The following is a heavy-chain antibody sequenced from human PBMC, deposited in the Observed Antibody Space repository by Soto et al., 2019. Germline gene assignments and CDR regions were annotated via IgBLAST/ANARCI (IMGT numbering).Heavy chain of an antibody. CDR3: ARDPDYDFWSGYFGMDV. CDR1: GFTFSSYG. CDR2: IWYDGSNK. V-gene: IGHV3-33*01. D-gene: IGHD3-3*01. Sequence: PGGSLRLSCAASGFTFSSYGMHWVRQAPGKGLEWVAVIWYDGSNKYYADSVKGRFTISRDNSKNTLYLQMNSLRAEDTAVYYCARDPDYDFWSGYFGMDVWGQGTTVTVSS. J-gene: IGHJ6*02.